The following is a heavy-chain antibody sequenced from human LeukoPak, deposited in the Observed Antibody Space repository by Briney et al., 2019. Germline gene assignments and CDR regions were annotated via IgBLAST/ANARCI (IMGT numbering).Heavy chain of an antibody. J-gene: IGHJ6*03. CDR2: ISYDGANI. D-gene: IGHD3-3*01. CDR1: GFTFSSYS. V-gene: IGHV3-30*01. Sequence: GRSLRLSCAASGFTFSSYSMHWVRQAPGKGLEWVAVISYDGANIKYVDSVKGRFTISRDDSKNALYLQMNSLRAEDTAVYYCVKDADYDFWTYYYMDVWGKGTTVNVSS. CDR3: VKDADYDFWTYYYMDV.